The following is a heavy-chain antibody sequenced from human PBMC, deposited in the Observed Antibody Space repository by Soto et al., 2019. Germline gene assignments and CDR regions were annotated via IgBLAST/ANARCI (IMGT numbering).Heavy chain of an antibody. D-gene: IGHD3-3*01. J-gene: IGHJ6*02. CDR3: AKDSWAIFGVPAGEYYAMDV. Sequence: GGSLRLSCVASGITFENYAMSWVRQAPGKGLEWVSAISGSGGTTYYSDPVKGRFTISRDNSKNTVYLQMNDLRVEDAAEYFCAKDSWAIFGVPAGEYYAMDVWGQGTTVTVSS. CDR1: GITFENYA. V-gene: IGHV3-23*01. CDR2: ISGSGGTT.